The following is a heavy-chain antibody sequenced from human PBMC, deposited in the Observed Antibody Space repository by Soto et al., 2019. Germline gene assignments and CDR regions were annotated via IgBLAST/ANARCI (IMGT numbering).Heavy chain of an antibody. J-gene: IGHJ4*02. V-gene: IGHV4-59*08. Sequence: QVQLQESGPGLVKPSETLSLTCTVSGGSISSYYWSWIRQPPGKGLEWIGYIYYSGSTNYNPSLKSRLTISVDTSKNQFSLKLSSVTAADTAVYYCARRWGTTFHYWVQGTLGTGSS. CDR1: GGSISSYY. D-gene: IGHD3-16*01. CDR3: ARRWGTTFHY. CDR2: IYYSGST.